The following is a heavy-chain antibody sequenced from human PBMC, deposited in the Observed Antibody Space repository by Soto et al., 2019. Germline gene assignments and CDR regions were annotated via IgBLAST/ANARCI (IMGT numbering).Heavy chain of an antibody. CDR1: GCTFSDYY. CDR2: ISSSGSTI. D-gene: IGHD6-13*01. Sequence: GGSLRLSWAASGCTFSDYYMSWIRQAPGKGLEWVSYISSSGSTIYYADSVKGRFTISRDNAKNSLYLQMNSLRAEDTAVYYCARGAPEAAAGSFDYWGQGTLVTVSS. V-gene: IGHV3-11*01. J-gene: IGHJ4*02. CDR3: ARGAPEAAAGSFDY.